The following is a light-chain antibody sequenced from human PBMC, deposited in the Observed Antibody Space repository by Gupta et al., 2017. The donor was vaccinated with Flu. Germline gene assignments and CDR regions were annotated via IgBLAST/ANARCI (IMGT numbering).Light chain of an antibody. V-gene: IGLV2-23*01. CDR1: SSDVGSYNI. CDR3: CSYATIVL. J-gene: IGLJ2*01. CDR2: EGT. Sequence: QSALTKPASVSGSPGQSNTISCTGTSSDVGSYNIVSWYRQHPGKAPKLLIYEGTKRPSGVSNRFSGSQSGNTASLTISGLQAEDEADYYCCSYATIVLFGGGTKLTVL.